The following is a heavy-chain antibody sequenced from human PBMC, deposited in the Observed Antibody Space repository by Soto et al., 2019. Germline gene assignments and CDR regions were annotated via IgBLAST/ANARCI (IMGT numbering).Heavy chain of an antibody. CDR1: GGSISSGGYS. J-gene: IGHJ5*02. D-gene: IGHD2-15*01. Sequence: SETLSLTCAVSGGSISSGGYSWSWIRQPPGKGLEWIGYIYHSGSTYYNPSLKSRVTISVDRSKNQLSLKLSSVTAADTPVYYCARAQPVGYGSSGSCYCWFDPRSQGTLVTVSS. V-gene: IGHV4-30-2*01. CDR3: ARAQPVGYGSSGSCYCWFDP. CDR2: IYHSGST.